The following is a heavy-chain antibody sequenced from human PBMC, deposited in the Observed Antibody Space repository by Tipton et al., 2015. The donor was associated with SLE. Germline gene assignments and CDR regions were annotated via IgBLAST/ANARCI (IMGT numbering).Heavy chain of an antibody. D-gene: IGHD2-2*01. CDR3: ARVRCSSTSCYYFDY. V-gene: IGHV4-59*01. CDR2: GST. J-gene: IGHJ4*02. Sequence: GSTNYNPSLKSRVSISVDTSKNQFSLKLSTVTAADTAVYYCARVRCSSTSCYYFDYWGQGTLATVSS.